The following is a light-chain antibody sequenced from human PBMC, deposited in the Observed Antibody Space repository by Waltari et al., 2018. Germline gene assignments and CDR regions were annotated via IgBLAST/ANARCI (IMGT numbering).Light chain of an antibody. J-gene: IGKJ4*01. Sequence: DIVLTQSPATLSLSPGDRATISCRASQNVNNYLAWFQQKPGPAPRLLIYDVSTRATGIPSRFTGSGSRTDFTLSISSVEPEDVAVYYCQQRSTWPLTFGGGTQVEIK. CDR3: QQRSTWPLT. CDR2: DVS. V-gene: IGKV3-11*01. CDR1: QNVNNY.